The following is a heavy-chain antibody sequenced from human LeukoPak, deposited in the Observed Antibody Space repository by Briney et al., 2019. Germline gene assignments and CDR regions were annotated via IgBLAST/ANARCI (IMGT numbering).Heavy chain of an antibody. J-gene: IGHJ4*02. CDR3: ARVPYYYDSSDYYVV. Sequence: SETLSLTCAVYGGSFSGYYWSWIRQPPGKGLEWIGEINHSGSTNYNPSLKSRVTISVDTSKNQFSLKLSSVTAADTAVYYCARVPYYYDSSDYYVVWGQGTLVTVSS. V-gene: IGHV4-34*01. D-gene: IGHD3-22*01. CDR1: GGSFSGYY. CDR2: INHSGST.